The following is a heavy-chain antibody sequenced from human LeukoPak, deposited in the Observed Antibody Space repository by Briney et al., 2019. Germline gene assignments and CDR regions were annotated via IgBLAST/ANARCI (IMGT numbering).Heavy chain of an antibody. CDR3: TRVDTAMVFDY. V-gene: IGHV1-69*13. CDR2: IIPIFGTA. D-gene: IGHD5-18*01. Sequence: GASVKVSCKASGYSFSSYGISWVRQAPGQGLEWMGGIIPIFGTANYAQKFQGRVTITADESTSTAYMELSSLRSEDTAVYYCTRVDTAMVFDYWGQGTLVTVSS. CDR1: GYSFSSYG. J-gene: IGHJ4*02.